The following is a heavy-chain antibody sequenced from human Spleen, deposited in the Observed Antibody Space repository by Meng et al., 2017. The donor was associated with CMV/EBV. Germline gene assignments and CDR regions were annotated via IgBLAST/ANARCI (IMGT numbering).Heavy chain of an antibody. D-gene: IGHD3-10*01. Sequence: GESLKISCAASGFTFSSYSMNWVRQAPGKGLEWVSYISSSSSTIYYADSVKGRFTISRDNAKNSLYLQMNSLRAEDTAVYYCARGSGSPEHWGQGTLVTVSS. CDR1: GFTFSSYS. J-gene: IGHJ1*01. CDR2: ISSSSSTI. V-gene: IGHV3-48*04. CDR3: ARGSGSPEH.